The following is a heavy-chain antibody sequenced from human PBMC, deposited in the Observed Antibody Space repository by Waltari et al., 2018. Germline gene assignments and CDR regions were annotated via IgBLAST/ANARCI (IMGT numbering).Heavy chain of an antibody. CDR3: TRNPGY. J-gene: IGHJ4*02. V-gene: IGHV3-74*03. CDR1: GFLYNDYW. Sequence: EVQLVESGGGLVQPGGSLRLSCAVSGFLYNDYWMDWVRQAPGQGLVWVSRIKGDGTNIKYADSVRGRFTITRDSAKNTFYLQMNSLRAEDTAVYYCTRNPGYWGQGTLVTVAS. D-gene: IGHD2-15*01. CDR2: IKGDGTNI.